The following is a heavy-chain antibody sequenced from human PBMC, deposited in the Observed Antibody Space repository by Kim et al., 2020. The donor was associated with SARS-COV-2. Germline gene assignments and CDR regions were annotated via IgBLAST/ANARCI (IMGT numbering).Heavy chain of an antibody. CDR3: AREEVPAAISGAFDI. CDR1: GYTFTSYA. V-gene: IGHV7-4-1*02. D-gene: IGHD2-2*01. Sequence: ASVKVSCKASGYTFTSYAMNWVRQAPGQGLEWMGWINTNTGNPTYAQGFTGRFVFSLDTSVSTAYLQISSLKAEDTAVYYCAREEVPAAISGAFDIWGQGTMVTVSS. CDR2: INTNTGNP. J-gene: IGHJ3*02.